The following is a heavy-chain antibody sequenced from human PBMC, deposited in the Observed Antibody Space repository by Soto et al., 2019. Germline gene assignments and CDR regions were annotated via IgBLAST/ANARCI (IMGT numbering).Heavy chain of an antibody. CDR3: AREYTAWPLAYGLDV. D-gene: IGHD2-2*02. CDR2: ISSRSDI. Sequence: GGSLRLSCVGSGFTFSTYSINWVRQAPGRGLDWVSSISSRSDIYYADSVKGRFTISRDNAKNSVSLQMNSLRVEDTAVYYCAREYTAWPLAYGLDVWGQGTTVTVSS. CDR1: GFTFSTYS. J-gene: IGHJ6*02. V-gene: IGHV3-21*01.